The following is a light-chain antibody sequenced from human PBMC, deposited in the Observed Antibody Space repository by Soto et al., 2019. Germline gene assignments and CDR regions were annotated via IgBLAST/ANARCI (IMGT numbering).Light chain of an antibody. J-gene: IGLJ2*01. CDR1: SYNIGAGYD. Sequence: QSVLTQPPSVSGAPGQRVTISCTGSSYNIGAGYDVHWYQQLPGTAPKLLIYGNSNRPSGVPDRFSGSKSGTSASLAITGLQAEDEADYYFQTYDSSLTGGVFGGGTKLTVL. CDR3: QTYDSSLTGGV. CDR2: GNS. V-gene: IGLV1-40*01.